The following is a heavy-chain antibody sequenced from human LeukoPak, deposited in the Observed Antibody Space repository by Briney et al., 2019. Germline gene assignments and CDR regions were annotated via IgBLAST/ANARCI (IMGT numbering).Heavy chain of an antibody. V-gene: IGHV4-59*08. D-gene: IGHD2/OR15-2a*01. J-gene: IGHJ4*02. CDR1: GGSIGSYY. CDR3: ARLPQSVDRNGWDYFFAL. Sequence: PSETLSLTCTVSGGSIGSYYWSWLRQPPGGRLEWIGYTYYIGSTNYNPSLTSRVILSVDRSKNQFSLNLSSVTAADTPIYVCARLPQSVDRNGWDYFFALWGEGTLVTVSA. CDR2: TYYIGST.